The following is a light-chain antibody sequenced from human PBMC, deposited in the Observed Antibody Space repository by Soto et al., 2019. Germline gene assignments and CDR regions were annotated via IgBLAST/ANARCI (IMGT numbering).Light chain of an antibody. CDR3: CSYAGSSNLVV. CDR2: EGS. V-gene: IGLV2-23*01. CDR1: SSDVGSYNL. J-gene: IGLJ2*01. Sequence: QSVLTQPASVSGSPGQSITISCTGTSSDVGSYNLVSWYQQHPGKAPKLMIYEGSKWPSGVSNRFSGSKSGNTASLTISGLQAEDEADYYCCSYAGSSNLVVFGGGTKLTVL.